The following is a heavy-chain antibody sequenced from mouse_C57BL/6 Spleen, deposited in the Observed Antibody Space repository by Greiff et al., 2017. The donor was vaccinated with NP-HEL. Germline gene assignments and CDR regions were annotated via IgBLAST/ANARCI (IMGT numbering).Heavy chain of an antibody. J-gene: IGHJ2*01. CDR3: ARPHDYGSSNYFDY. CDR2: IDPSDSET. Sequence: VQLQQSGAELVRPGSSVKLSCKASGYTFTSYWMHWVKQRPIQGLEWIGNIDPSDSETHYNQKFKDKATLTVDKSSSTAYMQLSSLTSEDSAVYYCARPHDYGSSNYFDYWGQGTTLTVSS. V-gene: IGHV1-52*01. CDR1: GYTFTSYW. D-gene: IGHD1-1*01.